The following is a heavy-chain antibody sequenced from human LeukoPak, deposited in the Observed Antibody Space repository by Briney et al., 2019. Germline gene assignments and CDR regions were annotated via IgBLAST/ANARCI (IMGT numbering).Heavy chain of an antibody. Sequence: SGTLSLTCTVSGGSISGSSFYWGWIRQSPGKGLEWIGSIYYSGSTYYNPSLKSRVTISVDTSKNQFSLKLSSVTAADTAVYYCAREQLQYDSSGYLDYWGQGTLVTVSS. V-gene: IGHV4-39*07. D-gene: IGHD3-22*01. CDR2: IYYSGST. CDR1: GGSISGSSFY. CDR3: AREQLQYDSSGYLDY. J-gene: IGHJ4*02.